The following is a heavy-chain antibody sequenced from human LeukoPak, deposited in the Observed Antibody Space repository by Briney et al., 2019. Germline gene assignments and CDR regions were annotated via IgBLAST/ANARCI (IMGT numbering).Heavy chain of an antibody. D-gene: IGHD6-19*01. CDR3: ARLSTSVAGGDH. Sequence: GGSLRLSCTASGFSFSTSWMSWVRQTPGKGLEWVANIKKDGGEEYYVDSVKTRFTISIDNAKNSLYLQLNSLIVEDTAVYYCARLSTSVAGGDHWGQGTLVTVSS. J-gene: IGHJ4*02. CDR2: IKKDGGEE. V-gene: IGHV3-7*01. CDR1: GFSFSTSW.